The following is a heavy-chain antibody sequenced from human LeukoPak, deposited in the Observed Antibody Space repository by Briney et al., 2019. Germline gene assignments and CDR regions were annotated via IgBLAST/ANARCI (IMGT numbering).Heavy chain of an antibody. CDR2: IIPIFGTA. D-gene: IGHD6-13*01. J-gene: IGHJ4*02. Sequence: ASVKVSCKASVGTFSSYSISWVRQPPGQGLEWMGGIIPIFGTANYAQKFQGRVTITADKSTSTAYMELSSVRSEDTAVYYCARGDSSSWFDYWGQGTLVTVSS. V-gene: IGHV1-69*06. CDR1: VGTFSSYS. CDR3: ARGDSSSWFDY.